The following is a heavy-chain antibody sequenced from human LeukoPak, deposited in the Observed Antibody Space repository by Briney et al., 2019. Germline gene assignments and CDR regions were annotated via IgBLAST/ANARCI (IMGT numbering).Heavy chain of an antibody. CDR2: IRDDGSNK. J-gene: IGHJ5*02. Sequence: GGSLRLSCAASGFTFSSYGMHWVRQAPGKGLEWVAFIRDDGSNKYYADSVKGRFAISRDNSKNTLYLQMNSLRAEDTAVYYCARDLLIAASDSWFDPWGQGTLVTVSS. CDR3: ARDLLIAASDSWFDP. V-gene: IGHV3-30*02. D-gene: IGHD6-6*01. CDR1: GFTFSSYG.